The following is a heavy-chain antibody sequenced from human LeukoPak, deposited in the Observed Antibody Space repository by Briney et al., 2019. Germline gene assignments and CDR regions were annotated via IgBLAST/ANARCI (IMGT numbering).Heavy chain of an antibody. Sequence: EASVKVSCKASGGTFSSYAISWVRQAPGQGLEWMGRIIPIFGTANYAQKFQGRVTITADESTSTAYMELSSLRSEDTAVYYCARDNTAMYSCWFDPWGQGTLVTVSS. D-gene: IGHD5-18*01. J-gene: IGHJ5*02. CDR3: ARDNTAMYSCWFDP. CDR2: IIPIFGTA. CDR1: GGTFSSYA. V-gene: IGHV1-69*13.